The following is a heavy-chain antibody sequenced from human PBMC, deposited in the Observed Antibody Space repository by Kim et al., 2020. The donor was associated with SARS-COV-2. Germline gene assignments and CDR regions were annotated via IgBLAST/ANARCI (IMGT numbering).Heavy chain of an antibody. D-gene: IGHD3-22*01. J-gene: IGHJ4*02. CDR3: AKEVPSRSSVWSEAYDY. V-gene: IGHV3-30*02. Sequence: VKGRLPVSRDQSKNTLYLQMNSLRGEDTAVYYCAKEVPSRSSVWSEAYDYWGLGTLVTVSS.